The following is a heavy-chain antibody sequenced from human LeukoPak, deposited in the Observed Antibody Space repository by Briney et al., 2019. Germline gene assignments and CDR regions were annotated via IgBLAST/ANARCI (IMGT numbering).Heavy chain of an antibody. CDR2: ISSSGSTI. Sequence: PSRGSLRLSCAASGFTFSSYSMNWVRQAPGKGLEWVSYISSSGSTIYYADSVKGRFTISRDNAKNSLYLQMNSLRAEDTAVYYCVPFGESYAFDIWGQGTMVTVSS. D-gene: IGHD3-10*01. J-gene: IGHJ3*02. V-gene: IGHV3-48*04. CDR3: VPFGESYAFDI. CDR1: GFTFSSYS.